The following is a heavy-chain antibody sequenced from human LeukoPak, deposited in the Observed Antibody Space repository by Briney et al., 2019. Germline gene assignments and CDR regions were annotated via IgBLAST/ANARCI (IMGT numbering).Heavy chain of an antibody. D-gene: IGHD3-16*01. CDR1: GGSISSGGYY. CDR2: IYHSGST. V-gene: IGHV4-30-2*01. Sequence: SETLSLTCTVSGGSISSGGYYWSWIRQPPGKGLEWIGYIYHSGSTYYNPSLKSRVTISVDRSKNQFSLKLSSVTAADTAVYYCARDWVRGGNAFDIWGHGTMVTVSS. CDR3: ARDWVRGGNAFDI. J-gene: IGHJ3*02.